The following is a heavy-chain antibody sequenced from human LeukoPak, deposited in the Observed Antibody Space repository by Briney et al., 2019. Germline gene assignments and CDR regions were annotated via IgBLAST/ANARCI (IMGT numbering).Heavy chain of an antibody. V-gene: IGHV1-8*03. CDR3: ARTTSMTASGYDY. D-gene: IGHD2-21*02. CDR1: GYTFTNYH. Sequence: GASVTVSCKASGYTFTNYHINWVRQASGQGLEWMRWINPDTGDKGYARKFQDRVTITTDTSISTAYMELSSLSSEYTAVYFCARTTSMTASGYDYWGQGTLVTVSS. CDR2: INPDTGDK. J-gene: IGHJ4*02.